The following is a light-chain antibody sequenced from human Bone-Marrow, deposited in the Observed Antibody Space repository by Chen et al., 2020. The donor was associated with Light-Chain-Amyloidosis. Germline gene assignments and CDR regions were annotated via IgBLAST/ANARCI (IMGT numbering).Light chain of an antibody. CDR1: SLRYYP. J-gene: IGLJ2*01. CDR3: SSRDTTGNHLL. CDR2: RNN. Sequence: SSELTQDPAVSVTLGQTVMITCQGDSLRYYPATWYQQKPGQAPVLVISRNNNRPSGIPDRFSGSSSGNAASLTITGAQAEDEADYHCSSRDTTGNHLLFGGGTSLTVL. V-gene: IGLV3-19*01.